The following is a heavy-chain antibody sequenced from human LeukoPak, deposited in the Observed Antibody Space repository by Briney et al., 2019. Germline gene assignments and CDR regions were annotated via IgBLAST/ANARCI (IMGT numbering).Heavy chain of an antibody. CDR3: ARRGYCSGGSCYWVGSFDY. CDR2: IWYDGSNK. V-gene: IGHV3-33*01. CDR1: GFTFSSYG. Sequence: GRSLRLSCAASGFTFSSYGMHWVRQAPGKGLERMAVIWYDGSNKYYPDSVKGRFTISRDNFKNTLYLQMNSLRAEDTAVYYCARRGYCSGGSCYWVGSFDYWGQGTLVTVSS. J-gene: IGHJ4*02. D-gene: IGHD2-15*01.